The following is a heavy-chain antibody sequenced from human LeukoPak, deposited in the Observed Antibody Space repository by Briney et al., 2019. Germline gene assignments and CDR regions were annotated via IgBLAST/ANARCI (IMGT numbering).Heavy chain of an antibody. CDR1: GCSISSGYY. CDR2: IYHSGST. J-gene: IGHJ6*04. Sequence: SETLSLTCAVSGCSISSGYYWGWIRQPPGKGLEWIGSIYHSGSTYYNPSLKSRVTISVDTSKNQFSLKLSSVTAADTAVYYCARDHIVVANYYFYYYGMDVWGKGTTVTVPS. V-gene: IGHV4-38-2*02. CDR3: ARDHIVVANYYFYYYGMDV. D-gene: IGHD2-15*01.